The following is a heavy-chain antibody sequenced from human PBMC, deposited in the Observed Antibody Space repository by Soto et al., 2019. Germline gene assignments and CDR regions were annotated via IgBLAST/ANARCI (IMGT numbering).Heavy chain of an antibody. V-gene: IGHV1-3*04. D-gene: IGHD3-3*01. CDR2: VNTDNGDT. Sequence: ASVKVACKASGYTFTNYPLHWVRQAPGQRLEWMGWVNTDNGDTKYSQNFHGRVTITRETSATTAYMELSSLRSADTAVYYCARGRGSSIFGVARHYFDYWGQATRSTSPQ. CDR1: GYTFTNYP. J-gene: IGHJ4*02. CDR3: ARGRGSSIFGVARHYFDY.